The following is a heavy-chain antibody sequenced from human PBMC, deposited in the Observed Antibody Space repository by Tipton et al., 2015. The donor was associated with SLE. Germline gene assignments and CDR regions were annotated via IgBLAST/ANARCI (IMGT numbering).Heavy chain of an antibody. D-gene: IGHD5-24*01. J-gene: IGHJ2*01. CDR2: IYQDGST. CDR1: GYSISSGFF. Sequence: TLSLTCTVSGYSISSGFFWGWVRQPPGKGLEWIGTIYQDGSTYYNPSLKSRVTISLDMSRNQFSLILSSVTAADTAVYYCARTNLQESLVDWYFDLWGRGTLVTVSS. V-gene: IGHV4-38-2*02. CDR3: ARTNLQESLVDWYFDL.